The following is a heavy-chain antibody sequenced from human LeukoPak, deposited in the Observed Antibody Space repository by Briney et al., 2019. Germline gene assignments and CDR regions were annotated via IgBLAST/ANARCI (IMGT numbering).Heavy chain of an antibody. J-gene: IGHJ4*02. V-gene: IGHV1-18*01. Sequence: GASVKLSCKASGYTFSNYGISWVRQAPGQGLEWLGWISAYNGNTHYAQKLQGRVTLTTDTSTSTAYMEVRSLRSDDTAAYFCARVIPDYYDSSGYPLFFDYWGQGTLVTVSS. CDR2: ISAYNGNT. CDR1: GYTFSNYG. D-gene: IGHD3-22*01. CDR3: ARVIPDYYDSSGYPLFFDY.